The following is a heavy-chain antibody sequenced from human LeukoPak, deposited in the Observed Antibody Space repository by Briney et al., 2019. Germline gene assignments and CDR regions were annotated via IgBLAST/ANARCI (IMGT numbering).Heavy chain of an antibody. CDR2: IFFGGGP. Sequence: SETLSLSCNVSGVSITSHDWTWIRQSPGTGLQWIGKIFFGGGPIYHPSHRGRSTIPIDTSRNYFTLKLTAMTAADTAVYFCARANDDFYCMDVWGKGTTVTVSS. CDR3: ARANDDFYCMDV. V-gene: IGHV4-59*11. CDR1: GVSITSHD. J-gene: IGHJ6*03.